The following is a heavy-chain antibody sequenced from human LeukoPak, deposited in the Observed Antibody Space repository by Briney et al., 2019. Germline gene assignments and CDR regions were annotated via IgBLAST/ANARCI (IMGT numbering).Heavy chain of an antibody. CDR3: VKDSSSGSYFDY. CDR2: ISGGGGSA. J-gene: IGHJ4*02. D-gene: IGHD3-10*01. V-gene: IGHV3-23*01. Sequence: GGSLRLSCAASGFTFSSYAMTWVRQAPGKGLEWVSAISGGGGSAYYADSVKGRFTISRDNSRNTLHLQMSSLRVEDTAVYYCVKDSSSGSYFDYWGQGTLVTVSS. CDR1: GFTFSSYA.